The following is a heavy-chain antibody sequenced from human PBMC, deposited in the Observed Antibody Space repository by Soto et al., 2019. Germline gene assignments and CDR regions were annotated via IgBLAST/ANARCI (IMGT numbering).Heavy chain of an antibody. D-gene: IGHD3-10*01. Sequence: SETLSLTFTVSGGSISSYYWSWIRQPPGKGLEWIGYIYYSGSTNYNPSLKSRVTISVDTSKNQFSLKLSSVTAADTAVYYCARVWGGAFDIWGQGTMVTVSS. J-gene: IGHJ3*02. CDR3: ARVWGGAFDI. CDR1: GGSISSYY. CDR2: IYYSGST. V-gene: IGHV4-59*01.